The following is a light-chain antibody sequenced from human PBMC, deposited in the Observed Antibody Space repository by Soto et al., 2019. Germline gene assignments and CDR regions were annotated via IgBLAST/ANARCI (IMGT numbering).Light chain of an antibody. CDR3: QTWGTGIRV. Sequence: QPVLTQSPSASASLGASVKLTCTLSSGHSNYAIAWHQQQPEKGPRFLMQVNSDGSHNKGDGIPDRFSGSSSGAERYLTISSLQSDDEADYYCQTWGTGIRVFGAGTKLTVL. CDR2: VNSDGSH. J-gene: IGLJ1*01. CDR1: SGHSNYA. V-gene: IGLV4-69*01.